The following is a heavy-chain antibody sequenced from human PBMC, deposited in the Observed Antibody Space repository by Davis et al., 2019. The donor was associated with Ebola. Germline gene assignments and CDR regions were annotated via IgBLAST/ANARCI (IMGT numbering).Heavy chain of an antibody. CDR2: ISSSSSTI. D-gene: IGHD3-9*01. V-gene: IGHV3-48*02. J-gene: IGHJ5*02. CDR3: ARTIYHAFYDILTGPNWFDP. Sequence: GESPNIPCAASGFTFSSYSMNWVRQAPGKGLEWVSYISSSSSTIYYADSVKGRFTISRDNAKNSLYLQMNSLRDEDTAVYYCARTIYHAFYDILTGPNWFDPWGQGTLVTVSS. CDR1: GFTFSSYS.